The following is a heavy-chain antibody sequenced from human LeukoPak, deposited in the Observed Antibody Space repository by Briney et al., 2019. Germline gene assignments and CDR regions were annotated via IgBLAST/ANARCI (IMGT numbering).Heavy chain of an antibody. Sequence: ASVKVSCKASGYTFTGYYMHWVRQAPGQGLEWMGWINPNSGGTNYAQKFQGRVTMTRDTSISTAYMELSRLRSDDTAVYYCASLGYCSGGSCYSDSFLHAFDLGPRDNGHRLF. V-gene: IGHV1-2*02. D-gene: IGHD2-15*01. CDR2: INPNSGGT. CDR3: ASLGYCSGGSCYSDSFLHAFD. J-gene: IGHJ3*01. CDR1: GYTFTGYY.